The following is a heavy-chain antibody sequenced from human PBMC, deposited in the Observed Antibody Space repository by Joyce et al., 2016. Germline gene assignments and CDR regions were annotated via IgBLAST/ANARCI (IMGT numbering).Heavy chain of an antibody. Sequence: EVQLVESGGGLIQPGGSLRLSCAASGFTVSGNYMSWVRQAPGKGLEWVSVIYSGRSTYYADSVKGRFTISRDNSKNTLDLQMNSLRAEDTAVYYCASQYQHRYYYYGMDVWGQGTTVTVSS. J-gene: IGHJ6*02. V-gene: IGHV3-53*01. CDR2: IYSGRST. CDR3: ASQYQHRYYYYGMDV. D-gene: IGHD3-3*02. CDR1: GFTVSGNY.